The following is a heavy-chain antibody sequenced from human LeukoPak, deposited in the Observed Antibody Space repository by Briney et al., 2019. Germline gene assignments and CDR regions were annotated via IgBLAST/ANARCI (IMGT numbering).Heavy chain of an antibody. CDR2: ISAYNGNT. CDR1: GYTFTSYG. J-gene: IGHJ3*02. D-gene: IGHD3-22*01. Sequence: ASVKVSCKASGYTFTSYGISWVRQAPGQGLEWMGWISAYNGNTNYAQKLQGRVTMTTDTSTSTAYMELSSLRSEDTAVYYCARAVQTYYYDSSGSSPDAFDIWGQGTMVTVSS. CDR3: ARAVQTYYYDSSGSSPDAFDI. V-gene: IGHV1-18*01.